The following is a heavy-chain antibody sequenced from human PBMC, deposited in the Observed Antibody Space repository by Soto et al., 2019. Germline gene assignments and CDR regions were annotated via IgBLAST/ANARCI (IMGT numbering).Heavy chain of an antibody. V-gene: IGHV4-59*01. CDR2: IYYSGST. J-gene: IGHJ6*02. CDR1: GGSISSYY. Sequence: SETLSLTCTVSGGSISSYYWSWIRQPPGKGLEWIGYIYYSGSTNYNPSLKSRVTISVDTSKNQFSLKLSSVTAADTAVYYCARTTGYSSSAAYYYYYGMDVWGQGTTVTVSS. D-gene: IGHD6-6*01. CDR3: ARTTGYSSSAAYYYYYGMDV.